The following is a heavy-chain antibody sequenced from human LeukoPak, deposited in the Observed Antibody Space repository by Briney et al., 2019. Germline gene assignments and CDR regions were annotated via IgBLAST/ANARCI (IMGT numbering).Heavy chain of an antibody. Sequence: PETLSLTCTVSGGSISSYYRSWIRQPPGKGLEWIGYIYYSGSTNYNPSLKSGVTISVDTSKNQFSLKLSSVTAADMAVYYCARDQIGGSSQKGDVAFDIWGQGTMVTVSS. CDR1: GGSISSYY. CDR3: ARDQIGGSSQKGDVAFDI. J-gene: IGHJ3*02. V-gene: IGHV4-59*01. D-gene: IGHD1-26*01. CDR2: IYYSGST.